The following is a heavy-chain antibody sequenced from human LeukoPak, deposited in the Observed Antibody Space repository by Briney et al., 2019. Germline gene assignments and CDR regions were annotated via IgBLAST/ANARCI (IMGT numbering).Heavy chain of an antibody. CDR2: IYHSGST. CDR3: ARSGSSYAVDY. J-gene: IGHJ4*02. V-gene: IGHV4-4*02. CDR1: GGSIRSSNW. Sequence: SETLSLTCAVSGGSIRSSNWWSWVRQSPGKGLEWIGEIYHSGSTNYNPSLKSRVTISVDKSENQLSLKLTSVTAADTAVYYCARSGSSYAVDYWGQGTLVTVSS. D-gene: IGHD2-2*01.